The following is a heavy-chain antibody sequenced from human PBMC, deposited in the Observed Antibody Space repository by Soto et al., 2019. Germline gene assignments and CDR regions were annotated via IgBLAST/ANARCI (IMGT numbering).Heavy chain of an antibody. D-gene: IGHD3-10*01. CDR3: ARDNTGVVGVDY. V-gene: IGHV1-18*01. J-gene: IGHJ4*02. CDR2: ITVHNGNT. CDR1: GYIFRSYG. Sequence: QVQLVQSGVEVKPPGASVKVSCKTSGYIFRSYGINWVRQAPGQGLEWMGCITVHNGNTDYAQQFQGRVTLTTDTSTSTAYMELRNLKPDDTATYYCARDNTGVVGVDYWGQGTQRTVSS.